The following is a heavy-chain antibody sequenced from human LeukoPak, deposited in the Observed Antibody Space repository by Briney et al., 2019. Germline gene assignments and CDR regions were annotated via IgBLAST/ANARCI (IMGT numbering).Heavy chain of an antibody. CDR1: GFTFGSYA. Sequence: GGSLRLSCAASGFTFGSYAMSWVRQAPGKGLEWVSAISGSGGSTYYADSVKGRFTISRDNSKNTLYLQMNSLRAEDTAVYYCAKRPAYGDYASRPLTDWGQGTLVTVSS. D-gene: IGHD4-17*01. CDR3: AKRPAYGDYASRPLTD. CDR2: ISGSGGST. V-gene: IGHV3-23*01. J-gene: IGHJ4*02.